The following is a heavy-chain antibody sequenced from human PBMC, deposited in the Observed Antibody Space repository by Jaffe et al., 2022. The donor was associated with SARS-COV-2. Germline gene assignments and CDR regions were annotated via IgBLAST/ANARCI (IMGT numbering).Heavy chain of an antibody. CDR2: IYYSGST. CDR3: ARVAVGATSDNHAFDI. J-gene: IGHJ3*02. CDR1: GGSISSSSYY. V-gene: IGHV4-39*01. Sequence: QLQLQESGPGLVKPSETLSLTCTVSGGSISSSSYYWGWIRQPPGKGLEWIGSIYYSGSTYYNPSLKSRVTISVDTSKNQFSLKLSSVTAADTAVYYCARVAVGATSDNHAFDIWGQGTMVTVSS. D-gene: IGHD1-26*01.